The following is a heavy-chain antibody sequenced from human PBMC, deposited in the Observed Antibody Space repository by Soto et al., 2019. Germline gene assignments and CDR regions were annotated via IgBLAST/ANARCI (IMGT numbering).Heavy chain of an antibody. J-gene: IGHJ4*02. CDR2: INPDNGNT. D-gene: IGHD2-8*01. Sequence: QVQLVQAGPEVKKPGASVKVSCKTSGYTFINYGISWVRQAPGQGLEWMGWINPDNGNTNFAQRLQGRVTMTADRSTRTAYMELRSLRFCDTAMYYCATVGGAGVTAEYWGQGTLVTVSS. CDR1: GYTFINYG. V-gene: IGHV1-18*01. CDR3: ATVGGAGVTAEY.